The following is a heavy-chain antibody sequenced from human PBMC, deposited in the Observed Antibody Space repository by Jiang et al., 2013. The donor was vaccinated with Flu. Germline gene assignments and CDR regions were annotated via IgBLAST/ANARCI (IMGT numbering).Heavy chain of an antibody. D-gene: IGHD2/OR15-2a*01. CDR1: GGSISSSNW. CDR2: IYHSGST. Sequence: PGLVKPSGTLSLTCAVSGGSISSSNWWSWVRQPPGKGLEWIGEIYHSGSTNYNPSLKSRVTISVDKSKNQFSLKLSSVTAADTAVYYCARDEGNLYYYYGMDVWGKGTTVTVSS. CDR3: ARDEGNLYYYYGMDV. V-gene: IGHV4-4*02. J-gene: IGHJ6*04.